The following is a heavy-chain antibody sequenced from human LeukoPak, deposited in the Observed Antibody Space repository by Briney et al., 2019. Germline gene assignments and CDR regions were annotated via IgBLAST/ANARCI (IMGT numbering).Heavy chain of an antibody. CDR2: IYYSGST. CDR3: ARGDYGDYDYVTNFDY. D-gene: IGHD4-17*01. Sequence: KPSETLSLTCTVSGGSISSYYWSWIRQPPGKGLECVGYIYYSGSTNYKPSLKSRVTISVDTSKNQFSLKLSSVSAADTAVYYCARGDYGDYDYVTNFDYWGQGTLVTVSS. CDR1: GGSISSYY. V-gene: IGHV4-59*01. J-gene: IGHJ4*02.